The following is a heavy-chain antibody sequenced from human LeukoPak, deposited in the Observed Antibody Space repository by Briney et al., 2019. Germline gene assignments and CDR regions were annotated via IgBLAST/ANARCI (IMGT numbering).Heavy chain of an antibody. Sequence: SVKVSCKTSGYSFTGHYLNWMQQAPGQGLEWMGWIHPNSGGTQYAQKFQGRLIITRDTSLNTVYMELNRLISDDTAVYYCTREDYWGQGTLVTVSS. CDR3: TREDY. CDR1: GYSFTGHY. J-gene: IGHJ4*02. CDR2: IHPNSGGT. V-gene: IGHV1-2*02.